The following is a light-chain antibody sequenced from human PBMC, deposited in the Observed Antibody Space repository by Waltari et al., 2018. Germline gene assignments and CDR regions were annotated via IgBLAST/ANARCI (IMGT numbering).Light chain of an antibody. Sequence: DIQMTQSPSSLAASVGDRVTITCRASQGISKFLAWFRQEPGKAPASLIYGAASLQSGVPSRFSGSGSGTDFTLTISSLQPEDFASYYCQQYKTFPLTFGGGTKVEIK. J-gene: IGKJ4*01. V-gene: IGKV1-16*01. CDR1: QGISKF. CDR2: GAA. CDR3: QQYKTFPLT.